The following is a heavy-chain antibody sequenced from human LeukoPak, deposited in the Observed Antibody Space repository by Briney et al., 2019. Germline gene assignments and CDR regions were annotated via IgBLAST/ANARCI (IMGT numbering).Heavy chain of an antibody. CDR1: GYTFTSYD. CDR2: MNPNSGNT. CDR3: ARVLEGSSWYEAYYYYYMDV. D-gene: IGHD6-13*01. J-gene: IGHJ6*03. Sequence: ASVKVSCKASGYTFTSYDINWVRQATGQGLEWMGWMNPNSGNTGYAQKFQGRVTITRNTSISTAYMELSSLRSEDTAVYYCARVLEGSSWYEAYYYYYMDVWGKGTTVTVSS. V-gene: IGHV1-8*03.